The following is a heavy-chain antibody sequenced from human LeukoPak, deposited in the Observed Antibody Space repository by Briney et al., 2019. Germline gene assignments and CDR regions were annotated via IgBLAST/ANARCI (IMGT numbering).Heavy chain of an antibody. CDR1: GFTFSSYG. CDR3: ARSFLAVAGTLDY. Sequence: GGSLRLSCAASGFTFSSYGMHWVRQAPGKGLEWVAFIRYDGSNKYYADSVKGRFTISRDNSKNTLYLQMNSLRAEDTAVYYCARSFLAVAGTLDYWGQGTLVTVSS. V-gene: IGHV3-30*02. J-gene: IGHJ4*02. CDR2: IRYDGSNK. D-gene: IGHD6-19*01.